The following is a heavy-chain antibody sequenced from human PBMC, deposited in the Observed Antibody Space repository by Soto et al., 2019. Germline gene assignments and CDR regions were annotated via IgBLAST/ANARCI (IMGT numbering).Heavy chain of an antibody. Sequence: SETLSLTCTVSGGSISSGDYYWSWIRQPPGKGLEWIGYIYYSGSTYYNPSLKSRVTISVDTSKNQFSLKLSSVTAADTAVYYCARAVDYYGMEVWGQGTTVTVSS. D-gene: IGHD2-2*01. J-gene: IGHJ6*02. CDR2: IYYSGST. CDR1: GGSISSGDYY. V-gene: IGHV4-30-4*02. CDR3: ARAVDYYGMEV.